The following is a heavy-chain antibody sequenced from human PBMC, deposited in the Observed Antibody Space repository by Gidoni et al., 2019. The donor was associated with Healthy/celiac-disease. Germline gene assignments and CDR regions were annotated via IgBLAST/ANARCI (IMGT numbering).Heavy chain of an antibody. V-gene: IGHV3-23*01. J-gene: IGHJ3*02. D-gene: IGHD6-6*01. CDR3: AKDEGIAARPYAFDI. Sequence: RFTISRDNSKNTLYLQMNSLRAEDTAVYYCAKDEGIAARPYAFDIWGQGTMVTVSS.